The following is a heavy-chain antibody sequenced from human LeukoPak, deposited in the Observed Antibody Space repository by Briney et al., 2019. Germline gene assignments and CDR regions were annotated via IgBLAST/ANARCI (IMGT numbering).Heavy chain of an antibody. V-gene: IGHV1-46*02. CDR2: INPSGGST. J-gene: IGHJ4*02. CDR3: ARQGTYSSAIGMGY. Sequence: ASVKVSCKASGYTFNNHYMYWVRQAPEQGLEWMGVINPSGGSTSYAQKFQGRVTMTRDTSTRTVYMEVNSLRSEDTAVYYCARQGTYSSAIGMGYWGQGTLVTVSS. D-gene: IGHD6-19*01. CDR1: GYTFNNHY.